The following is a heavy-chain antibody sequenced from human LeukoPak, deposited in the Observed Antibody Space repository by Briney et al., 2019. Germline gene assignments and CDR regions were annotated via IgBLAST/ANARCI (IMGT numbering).Heavy chain of an antibody. Sequence: SETLSLTCTVSGGSISSSSYYWGWIRQPPGKGLEWIGSIYYSGSTYYNPSLKSRVTISVDTSKNQFSLKLSSVTAADTAVYYCARDPGIAARPYYFDYWGQGTLVTVSS. CDR3: ARDPGIAARPYYFDY. D-gene: IGHD6-6*01. CDR2: IYYSGST. V-gene: IGHV4-39*07. CDR1: GGSISSSSYY. J-gene: IGHJ4*02.